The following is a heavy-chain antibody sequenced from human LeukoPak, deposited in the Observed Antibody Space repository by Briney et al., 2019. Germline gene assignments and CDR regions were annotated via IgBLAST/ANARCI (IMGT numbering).Heavy chain of an antibody. CDR3: ASLNMAYSLDY. J-gene: IGHJ4*02. Sequence: SETLSLTCTVSGGSISSYYWSWIRQPPGKGLEWIGYIYYSGRTNYNPSLKSRVTISVDTSKNQFSLKLSSVTAADTAVYYCASLNMAYSLDYWGQGTLVTVSS. V-gene: IGHV4-59*01. CDR2: IYYSGRT. D-gene: IGHD2-15*01. CDR1: GGSISSYY.